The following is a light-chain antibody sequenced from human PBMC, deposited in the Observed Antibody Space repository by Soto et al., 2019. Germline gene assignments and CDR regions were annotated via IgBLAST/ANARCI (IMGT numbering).Light chain of an antibody. CDR2: GAS. V-gene: IGKV3-15*01. CDR3: QQYGSSGT. Sequence: EIVMTQSPATLSLSPGERATLSCRASQSMSNNLAWYQQKPGQAPRLLIYGASTRTTGIPARFNGSGSGTEFTLTISSLQSEDFAVYYCQQYGSSGTFGQGTKVEIK. J-gene: IGKJ1*01. CDR1: QSMSNN.